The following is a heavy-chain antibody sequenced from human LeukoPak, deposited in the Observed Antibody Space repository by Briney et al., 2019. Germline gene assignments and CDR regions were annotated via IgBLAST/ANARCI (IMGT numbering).Heavy chain of an antibody. D-gene: IGHD5-12*01. J-gene: IGHJ4*02. CDR1: GFTVSTHY. Sequence: GGSLRLSCAASGFTVSTHYMNWVRQAPGKGLEWVSVIDTADKTYYADSVKGRFTISRDNSNNTVFLQLNGVRTEDTAVYYFARRGGYSGQDFGGVIEGYFDYWGQGTVVTVSP. CDR3: ARRGGYSGQDFGGVIEGYFDY. V-gene: IGHV3-53*01. CDR2: IDTADKT.